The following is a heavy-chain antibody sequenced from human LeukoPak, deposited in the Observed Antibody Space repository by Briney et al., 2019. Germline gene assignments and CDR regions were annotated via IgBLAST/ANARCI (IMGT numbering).Heavy chain of an antibody. CDR1: GGSISSGGYS. CDR3: ARDRGGRIVPFDP. D-gene: IGHD3-16*01. J-gene: IGHJ5*02. V-gene: IGHV4-30-4*07. CDR2: IYYSGST. Sequence: SSETLSLTCSVSGGSISSGGYSWSWIRQPPGKGLEWIGYIYYSGSTYYNPSLKSRVTISVDTSKNQFSLKLSSMTAADTAVYYCARDRGGRIVPFDPWGQGTLVTVSS.